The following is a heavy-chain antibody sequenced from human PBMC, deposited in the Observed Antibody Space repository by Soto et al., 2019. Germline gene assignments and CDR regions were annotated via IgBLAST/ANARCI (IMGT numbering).Heavy chain of an antibody. V-gene: IGHV3-7*01. CDR2: IKEDGSEK. D-gene: IGHD1-26*01. J-gene: IGHJ4*02. CDR1: GFSLTNYW. Sequence: EVQLVESGGGLVQPGGSLRLSCAASGFSLTNYWMSWVRQAPGKGLEWVANIKEDGSEKYYEDSVEGRFTISRDNAMNSLYLQMNSLRAEDTAVYFCARINGSSFFDFWGQGTLVSVSS. CDR3: ARINGSSFFDF.